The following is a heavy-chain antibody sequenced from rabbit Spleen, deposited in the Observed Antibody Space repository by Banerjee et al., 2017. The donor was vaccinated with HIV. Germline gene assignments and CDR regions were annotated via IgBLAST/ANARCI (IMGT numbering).Heavy chain of an antibody. CDR1: GFSFSSSYY. Sequence: QSLEESGGDLVKPGGTLTLTCTASGFSFSSSYYMCWVRQAPGKGLEWIACINAITGKAVYASWAKGRFTFSKTSSTTVTLQMTSLTAADTATYFCARDTSSSFSSYGMDLWGQGTLVTVS. CDR3: ARDTSSSFSSYGMDL. V-gene: IGHV1S40*01. J-gene: IGHJ6*01. D-gene: IGHD1-1*01. CDR2: INAITGKA.